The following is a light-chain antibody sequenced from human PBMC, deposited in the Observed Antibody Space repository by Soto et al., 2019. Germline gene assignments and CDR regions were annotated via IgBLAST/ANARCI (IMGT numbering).Light chain of an antibody. J-gene: IGKJ3*01. V-gene: IGKV1-6*01. CDR3: LQNSDYPPT. Sequence: IDMTQAPSTVSAYVVAIVTITCRASQSITTWLAWYQQKPGEAPKLLIFAASSLQVGVPSRFSGSGSGTDFTLTISSLQPEDFATYYCLQNSDYPPTFGPGTKVDIK. CDR2: AAS. CDR1: QSITTW.